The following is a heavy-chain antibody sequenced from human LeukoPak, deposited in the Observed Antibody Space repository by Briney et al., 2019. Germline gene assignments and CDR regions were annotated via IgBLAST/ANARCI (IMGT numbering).Heavy chain of an antibody. CDR2: ISGSGGST. CDR1: GFTFSSYA. D-gene: IGHD3-3*01. CDR3: AQEGGLRAYDLKY. J-gene: IGHJ4*02. V-gene: IGHV3-23*01. Sequence: GGPLRLSCAASGFTFSSYAMSWVRQAPGKGLEWVSAISGSGGSTYYADSVKGRFTISRDNSKNTLYLQMNSLRVEDRAVYYCAQEGGLRAYDLKYWGQGTLVTVSS.